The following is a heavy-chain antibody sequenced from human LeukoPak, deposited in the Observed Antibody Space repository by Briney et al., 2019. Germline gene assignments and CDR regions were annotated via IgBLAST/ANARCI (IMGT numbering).Heavy chain of an antibody. CDR3: ARGGVVVPAAPPKTYYYGMDV. Sequence: GGSLRLSCAASGFTFSSYWMHWVRQAAGKGLVWVSRINSDGSSTSYADSVKGRFTISRDNAKNTLYLQMNSLRAEDTAVYYCARGGVVVPAAPPKTYYYGMDVWGKGTTVTVSS. V-gene: IGHV3-74*01. D-gene: IGHD2-2*01. J-gene: IGHJ6*04. CDR2: INSDGSST. CDR1: GFTFSSYW.